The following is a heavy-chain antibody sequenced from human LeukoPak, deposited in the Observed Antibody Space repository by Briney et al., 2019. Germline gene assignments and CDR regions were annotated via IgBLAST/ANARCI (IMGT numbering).Heavy chain of an antibody. CDR2: IYTSGST. D-gene: IGHD3-9*01. Sequence: SETLSLTCTVSGGSISSYYWSWIRQPAGKGLEGIGRIYTSGSTNYNPSLKSRVTMSVDTSKNQFSLKLSSVTAADTAVYYCARDTFDSGPNWFDPWGQGTLVTVSS. J-gene: IGHJ5*02. CDR1: GGSISSYY. V-gene: IGHV4-4*07. CDR3: ARDTFDSGPNWFDP.